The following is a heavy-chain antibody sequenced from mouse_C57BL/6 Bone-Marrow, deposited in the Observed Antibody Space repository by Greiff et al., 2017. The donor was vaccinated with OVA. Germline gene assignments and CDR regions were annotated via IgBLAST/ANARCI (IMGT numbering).Heavy chain of an antibody. CDR1: GYTFTSYW. CDR2: INPSNGGT. D-gene: IGHD4-1*01. V-gene: IGHV1-53*01. CDR3: ARWEGDYAMDY. J-gene: IGHJ4*01. Sequence: QVQLQQPGTELVKPGASVKLSCKASGYTFTSYWMHWVKQRPGQGLEWIGNINPSNGGTNYNEKFKSKATLTVAKSSSTAYMQHSSLTSEDSAVYYCARWEGDYAMDYWGKGTSVTVSS.